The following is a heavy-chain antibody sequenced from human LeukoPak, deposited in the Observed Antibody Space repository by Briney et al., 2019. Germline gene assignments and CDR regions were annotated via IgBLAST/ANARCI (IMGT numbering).Heavy chain of an antibody. V-gene: IGHV4-34*01. CDR3: ARGLAVAPDAFDI. D-gene: IGHD6-19*01. Sequence: SETLSLTCAVYGGSFSGYYWSWIRQPPGKGLEWIGEINHSGSTNYDPSLKSRVTISVDTSKNQFSLKLSSATAADTAVYYCARGLAVAPDAFDIWGQGTMVTVSS. CDR2: INHSGST. J-gene: IGHJ3*02. CDR1: GGSFSGYY.